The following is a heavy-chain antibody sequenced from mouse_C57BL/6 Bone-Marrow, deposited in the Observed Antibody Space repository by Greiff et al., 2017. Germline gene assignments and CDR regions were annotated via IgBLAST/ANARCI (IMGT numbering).Heavy chain of an antibody. Sequence: QVQLQQSGAELVKPGASVKLSCKASGYTFTSYWMHWVKQRPGQGLEWIGMIHPNSGSTNYNEKFKSKATLTVDKSSSTAYMQLSSLTSEDSAVYYCARPRQLRYYYAMDYWGQGTSVTVSS. J-gene: IGHJ4*01. CDR2: IHPNSGST. CDR3: ARPRQLRYYYAMDY. CDR1: GYTFTSYW. V-gene: IGHV1-64*01. D-gene: IGHD3-2*02.